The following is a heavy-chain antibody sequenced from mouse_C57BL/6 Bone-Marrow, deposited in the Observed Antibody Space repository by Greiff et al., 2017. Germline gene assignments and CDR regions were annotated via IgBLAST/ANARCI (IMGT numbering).Heavy chain of an antibody. CDR2: IYPSDSET. Sequence: QVQLQQPGAELVRPGSSVKLSCKASGYTFTSYWMDWVKQRPGQGLEWIGNIYPSDSETHYNQKFKDKATLTVDKSSSTAYMQLSSLTSEDSAVYYCARTNSLTDWGQGTTLTVSS. CDR1: GYTFTSYW. D-gene: IGHD2-13*01. J-gene: IGHJ2*01. CDR3: ARTNSLTD. V-gene: IGHV1-61*01.